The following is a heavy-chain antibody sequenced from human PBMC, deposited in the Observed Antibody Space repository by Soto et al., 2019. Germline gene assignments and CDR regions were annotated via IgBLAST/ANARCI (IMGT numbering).Heavy chain of an antibody. CDR1: GYSFINYW. CDR2: INPGNSET. Sequence: PGESLKISCKASGYSFINYWIGWVRQMPGKGLEWMAIINPGNSETRYSPAFQGQVTISADKSVTTTYLQWDSLKASDSAMYFCPRPDQNYLDSWGQGTTVTVSS. V-gene: IGHV5-51*01. CDR3: PRPDQNYLDS. J-gene: IGHJ4*02.